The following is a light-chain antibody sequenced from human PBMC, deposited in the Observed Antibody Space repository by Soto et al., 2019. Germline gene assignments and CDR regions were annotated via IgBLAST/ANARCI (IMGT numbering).Light chain of an antibody. V-gene: IGKV3-20*01. J-gene: IGKJ4*01. CDR3: QQYGSSRALT. CDR1: QSVSSY. CDR2: DAS. Sequence: EIVLTQSPATLSVSPGERATLSCRASQSVSSYLAWYQQKPGQAPRLLIYDASNRATGIPARFSGSGSGADFTLTISRLEPEDFAVYYCQQYGSSRALTFGGGTKVDIK.